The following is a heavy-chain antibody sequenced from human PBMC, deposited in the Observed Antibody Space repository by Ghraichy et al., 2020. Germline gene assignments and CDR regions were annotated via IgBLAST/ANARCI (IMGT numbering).Heavy chain of an antibody. CDR1: GGSFSGYY. D-gene: IGHD6-6*01. CDR3: ARDLMYSSSGSFDY. Sequence: SETLSLTCAVYGGSFSGYYWSWIRQPPGKGLEWIGEINHSGSTNYNPSLKSRVTISVDTSKNQFSLKLSSVTAADTAVYYCARDLMYSSSGSFDYWGQGTLVTVSS. V-gene: IGHV4-34*01. CDR2: INHSGST. J-gene: IGHJ4*02.